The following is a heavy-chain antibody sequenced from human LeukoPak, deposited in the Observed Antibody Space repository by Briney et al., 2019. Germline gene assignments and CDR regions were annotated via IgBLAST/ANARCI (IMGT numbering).Heavy chain of an antibody. CDR1: GFTFSDYY. J-gene: IGHJ4*02. CDR2: VTSSGNTI. V-gene: IGHV3-11*01. D-gene: IGHD3-16*01. Sequence: GGSLRLSCAASGFTFSDYYMSWIRQAPGKGLEWVSYVTSSGNTIDYADSVKGRFIISRDNAKNSLYLQMNSLAAEDTAGYYCARARRGGPFDYWGQGTLVTVSA. CDR3: ARARRGGPFDY.